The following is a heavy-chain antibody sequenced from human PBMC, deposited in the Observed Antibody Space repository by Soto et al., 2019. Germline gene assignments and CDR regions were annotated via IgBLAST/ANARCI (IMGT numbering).Heavy chain of an antibody. CDR1: GGTFSSYA. CDR2: IIPIFGTA. Sequence: ALVKVSCKASGGTFSSYAISWVRQAPGQGLEWMGGIIPIFGTANYAQKFQGRVTITADESTSTAYMELSSLRSEDTAVYYCARSDIVVVPAASARYYYGMDVWGQGTTVTVSS. V-gene: IGHV1-69*13. D-gene: IGHD2-2*01. J-gene: IGHJ6*02. CDR3: ARSDIVVVPAASARYYYGMDV.